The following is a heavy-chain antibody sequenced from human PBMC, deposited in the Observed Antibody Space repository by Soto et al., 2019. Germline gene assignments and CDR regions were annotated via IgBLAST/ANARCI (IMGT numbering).Heavy chain of an antibody. V-gene: IGHV4-59*08. Sequence: SETLSLTCTVSGGSISSYYWSWIRQPPGKGLEWIGYIYYSGSTNYNPSLKSRVTISVDTSKNQFSLKLSSVTAADTAVYYCARLLNGDYVWYFDYWGQGTLVTVSS. D-gene: IGHD4-17*01. CDR1: GGSISSYY. CDR2: IYYSGST. CDR3: ARLLNGDYVWYFDY. J-gene: IGHJ4*02.